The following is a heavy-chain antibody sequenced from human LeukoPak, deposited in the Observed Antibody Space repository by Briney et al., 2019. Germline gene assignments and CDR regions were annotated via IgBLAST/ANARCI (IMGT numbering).Heavy chain of an antibody. V-gene: IGHV3-66*02. Sequence: GGSLRLSCAASGFTVSSNYMSWVRQAPGKGLEGVSVIYSGGSTYYADSVKGRFTISRDNSKNTLYLQMNSLRAEDTAVYYCARAAVGYDSSGYFPFDYWGQGTLVTVSS. D-gene: IGHD3-22*01. CDR3: ARAAVGYDSSGYFPFDY. CDR1: GFTVSSNY. CDR2: IYSGGST. J-gene: IGHJ4*02.